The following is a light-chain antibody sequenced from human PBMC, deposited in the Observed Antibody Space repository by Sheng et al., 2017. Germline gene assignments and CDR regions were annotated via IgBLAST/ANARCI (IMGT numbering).Light chain of an antibody. V-gene: IGLV3-1*01. Sequence: SYELTQSPSVSVSPGQTASVSCSGDNLDYKTVHWYQLRPGQPHFWSSMKIGSGPQGARERFSASKSGNTATLTIRGTQAMDEADYYCQAWDSGTVVFGGGTKLTVL. CDR2: KIG. J-gene: IGLJ2*01. CDR3: QAWDSGTVV. CDR1: NLDYKT.